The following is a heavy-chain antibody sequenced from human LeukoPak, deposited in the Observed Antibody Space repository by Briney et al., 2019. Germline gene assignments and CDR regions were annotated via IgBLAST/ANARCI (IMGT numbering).Heavy chain of an antibody. Sequence: GGSLRLSCAASGFTFSNAWMSWVRQAPGKGLEWVGRIKSKTDGGTTDCAAPVKGRFTISRDDSINTLYLQMNSLKTEDTAVYYCTSASRNGLHPNWGQGTLVTVSS. CDR2: IKSKTDGGTT. V-gene: IGHV3-15*01. D-gene: IGHD3/OR15-3a*01. CDR3: TSASRNGLHPN. CDR1: GFTFSNAW. J-gene: IGHJ4*02.